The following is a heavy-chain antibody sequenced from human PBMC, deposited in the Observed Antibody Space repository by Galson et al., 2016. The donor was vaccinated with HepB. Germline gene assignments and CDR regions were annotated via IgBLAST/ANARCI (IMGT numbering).Heavy chain of an antibody. V-gene: IGHV5-51*01. CDR1: GYSFTNYW. CDR2: IYPGDSDT. Sequence: QSGAEVKKPGDSVMISCKGSGYSFTNYWIGWVRQMPGKGLEWLGIIYPGDSDTRYSPYFEGQLTISADKSTNTAYLQRSNLKASDTAIYYCARRDNYYGLGSYMFDYWGRGTLVTVSS. J-gene: IGHJ4*02. D-gene: IGHD3-10*01. CDR3: ARRDNYYGLGSYMFDY.